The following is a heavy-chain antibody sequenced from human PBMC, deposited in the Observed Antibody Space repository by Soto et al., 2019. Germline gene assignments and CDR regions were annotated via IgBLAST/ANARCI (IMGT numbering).Heavy chain of an antibody. CDR2: IYRTGSA. V-gene: IGHV4-59*08. CDR1: GDFISTYY. D-gene: IGHD1-7*01. Sequence: QVQLQESGPGLVKPSETLSLTCTVSGDFISTYYWNWIRQSARKGLEWFGYIYRTGSAKYNPSLNSRVTISVDTSMNQLCLKLSSVSDADTAVYYCGRQRNVDGTVAWFDSWGQGTLVTVSS. CDR3: GRQRNVDGTVAWFDS. J-gene: IGHJ5*01.